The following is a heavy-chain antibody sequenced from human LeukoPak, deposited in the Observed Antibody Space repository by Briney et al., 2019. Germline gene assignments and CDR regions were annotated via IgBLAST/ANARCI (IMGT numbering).Heavy chain of an antibody. D-gene: IGHD5-18*01. CDR3: ARARGYPHPEAFDI. CDR1: GFTFSDPY. V-gene: IGHV3-11*04. CDR2: ISGSGTDI. Sequence: GGSLRLSCAASGFTFSDPYMSWIRQAPGKGLECLSYISGSGTDINYADSVKGRFTISRDNAKNSLHLQMNSLRAEDTAVYYCARARGYPHPEAFDIWGQGTMVTVSS. J-gene: IGHJ3*02.